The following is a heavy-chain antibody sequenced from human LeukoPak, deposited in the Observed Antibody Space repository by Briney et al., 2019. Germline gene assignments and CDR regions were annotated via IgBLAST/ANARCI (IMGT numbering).Heavy chain of an antibody. V-gene: IGHV4-38-2*01. J-gene: IGHJ4*02. D-gene: IGHD1-26*01. CDR2: IYHSGST. CDR3: ARHRYGGFDY. Sequence: SETLSLTCAVSGYSISSGYSWGWIRQPPGKGLEWIGSIYHSGSTYYNPSLKSRVTISVDTSKNQFSLKLYSVTAADTAVYYCARHRYGGFDYWGQGTLVTVSS. CDR1: GYSISSGYS.